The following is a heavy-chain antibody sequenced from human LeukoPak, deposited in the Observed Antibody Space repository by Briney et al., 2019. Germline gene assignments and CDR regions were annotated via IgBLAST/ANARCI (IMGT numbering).Heavy chain of an antibody. CDR1: GYTFTNYY. CDR3: ARMTVSGRDNWFDP. CDR2: INPSGGIT. J-gene: IGHJ5*02. V-gene: IGHV1-46*01. Sequence: GASVTVSCKASGYTFTNYYMHWVRQAPGQGLEWMGIINPSGGITNYAQKFQGRVTMTRDMSTSTVYMELSSLRSEDTAVYYCARMTVSGRDNWFDPWGQGTLVTVSS. D-gene: IGHD6-19*01.